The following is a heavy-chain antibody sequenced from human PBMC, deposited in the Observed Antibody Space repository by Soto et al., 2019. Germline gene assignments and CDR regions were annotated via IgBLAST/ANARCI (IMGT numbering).Heavy chain of an antibody. J-gene: IGHJ4*02. CDR1: GYTFTSYA. D-gene: IGHD6-19*01. V-gene: IGHV1-3*05. Sequence: QVQLVQSGAEEKKPGASVKVSCKASGYTFTSYAMHWVRQAPGQRLEWMGWINSGNDNTKYSQKFQGRVTITRDTSASTAYMELSSLRSEDTAVYYCARSEYSRGWTGYWGQGTLVTVSS. CDR2: INSGNDNT. CDR3: ARSEYSRGWTGY.